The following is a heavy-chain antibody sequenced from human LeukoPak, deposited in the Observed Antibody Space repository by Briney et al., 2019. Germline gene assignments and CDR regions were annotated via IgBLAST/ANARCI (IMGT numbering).Heavy chain of an antibody. CDR1: GGSISSYY. CDR2: IYYSGST. J-gene: IGHJ4*02. CDR3: ASRDQLLYGFDY. D-gene: IGHD2-2*02. V-gene: IGHV4-59*08. Sequence: KPSETLSLTCTVSGGSISSYYWSWIRQPPGKGLEWIGYIYYSGSTNYNPSLKSRVTISVDTSKNQFSLKLSSVTAADTAVYYCASRDQLLYGFDYWGQGTLVTVSS.